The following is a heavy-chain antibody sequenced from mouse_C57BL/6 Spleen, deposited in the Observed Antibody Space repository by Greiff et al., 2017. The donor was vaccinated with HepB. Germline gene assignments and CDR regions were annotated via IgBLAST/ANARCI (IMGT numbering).Heavy chain of an antibody. D-gene: IGHD1-1*01. CDR3: ARAEFITTVPFAY. CDR1: GFTFSDYG. J-gene: IGHJ3*01. CDR2: ISSGSSTI. V-gene: IGHV5-17*01. Sequence: VHLVESGGGLVKPGGSLKLSCAASGFTFSDYGMHWVRQAPEKGLEWVAYISSGSSTIYYADTVKGRFTISRDNAKNTLFLQMTSLRSEDTAMYYCARAEFITTVPFAYWGQGTLVTVSA.